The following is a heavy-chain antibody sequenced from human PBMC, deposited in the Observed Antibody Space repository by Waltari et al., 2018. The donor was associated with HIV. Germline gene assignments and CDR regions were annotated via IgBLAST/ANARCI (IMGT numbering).Heavy chain of an antibody. CDR3: ARDSAFYGDYPDWYFDL. V-gene: IGHV4-39*07. CDR1: GGSIRSSSYY. Sequence: QLQLQESGPGLVKPSETLSLTCTVSGGSIRSSSYYWGWTRQPPGKGLEWIGSIYYSGSTYYNPSLKSRVTISVDTSKNQFSLKLSSVTAADTAVYYCARDSAFYGDYPDWYFDLWGRGTLVTVSS. J-gene: IGHJ2*01. D-gene: IGHD4-17*01. CDR2: IYYSGST.